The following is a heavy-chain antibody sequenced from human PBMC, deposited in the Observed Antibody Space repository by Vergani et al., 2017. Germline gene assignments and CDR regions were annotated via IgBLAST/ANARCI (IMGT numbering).Heavy chain of an antibody. D-gene: IGHD4-23*01. CDR2: IYYSGST. CDR1: GGSISSYY. J-gene: IGHJ5*02. CDR3: ARDPSANGNPNCFEP. V-gene: IGHV4-59*01. Sequence: QVQLQESGPGLVKPSETLSLTCTVSGGSISSYYWSWIRQPPGKGLEWIGYIYYSGSTNYNPSLKSRVTISVDTSKNQFSLKLSSVTAADTAVYYCARDPSANGNPNCFEPWLPGTLV.